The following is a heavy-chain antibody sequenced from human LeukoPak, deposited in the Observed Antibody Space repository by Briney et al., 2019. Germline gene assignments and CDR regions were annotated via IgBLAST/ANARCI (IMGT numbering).Heavy chain of an antibody. CDR1: GGSITGYY. J-gene: IGHJ4*02. D-gene: IGHD3-10*01. CDR2: IYASGST. CDR3: ARGGRFPDY. Sequence: SETLSLTCTVSGGSITGYYWSWIRQPAGKGLEWIGRIYASGSTNYNPSLKSRVTMSVDSSKNQFSLNLSSVTAADTAVYYCARGGRFPDYWGQGTLVTVSS. V-gene: IGHV4-4*07.